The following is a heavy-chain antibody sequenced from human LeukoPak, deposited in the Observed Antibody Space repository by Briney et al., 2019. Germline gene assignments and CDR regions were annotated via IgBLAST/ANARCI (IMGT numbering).Heavy chain of an antibody. CDR1: GLTFSNYP. CDR2: ISTNGDKT. D-gene: IGHD6-13*01. V-gene: IGHV3-23*01. J-gene: IGHJ4*02. CDR3: AKDRGY. Sequence: QSGGSLRLSCATSGLTFSNYPMTWVREAPGKGLEWVSAISTNGDKTDYADSVKGRFTISRDNSKNTLYLQMNSLRAEDTAVYYCAKDRGYWGQGTLVTVSS.